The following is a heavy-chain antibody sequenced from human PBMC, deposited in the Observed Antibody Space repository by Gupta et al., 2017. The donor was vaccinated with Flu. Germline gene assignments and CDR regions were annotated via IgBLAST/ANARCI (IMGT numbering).Heavy chain of an antibody. CDR3: ARLTSNVWLRSQYFDY. D-gene: IGHD5-12*01. J-gene: IGHJ4*02. V-gene: IGHV4-39*01. Sequence: QLQLQESGPGLVKPSETLSLTCTVSGGSISSSSYYWGWLRQPPGKGLEWIGSIYYSGSTYYNPSLKSRVTISVDTSKNQFSLKLSSVTAADTAVYYCARLTSNVWLRSQYFDYWGQGTLVTVSS. CDR2: IYYSGST. CDR1: GGSISSSSYY.